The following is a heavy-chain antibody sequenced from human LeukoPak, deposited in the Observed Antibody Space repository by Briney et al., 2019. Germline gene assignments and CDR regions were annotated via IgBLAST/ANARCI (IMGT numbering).Heavy chain of an antibody. CDR3: ARAWWELPYYYYYGMNV. CDR2: ISRSSSHI. D-gene: IGHD1-26*01. V-gene: IGHV3-21*01. Sequence: KSGGSLRLSCAASGFTFSSYSMNWVRQAPGKGLEWVSSISRSSSHIYYADSMKGRFTISRDNAKNSLYLQMNNLRVEDTAVYSCARAWWELPYYYYYGMNVWGQGTAVTVSS. CDR1: GFTFSSYS. J-gene: IGHJ6*02.